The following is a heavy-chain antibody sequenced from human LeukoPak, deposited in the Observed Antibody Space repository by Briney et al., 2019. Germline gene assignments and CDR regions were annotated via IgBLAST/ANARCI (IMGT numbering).Heavy chain of an antibody. CDR3: ARVRSPFQYLGFGP. D-gene: IGHD2/OR15-2a*01. V-gene: IGHV3-7*01. CDR2: IKQDGSEK. CDR1: GFTFSSCW. Sequence: GGSLRLSCAVSGFTFSSCWMTWVRQTPGKGLERVANIKQDGSEKNYVDSVKGRFSISRDNANNSLYLQMNSLRVEDTAVYYCARVRSPFQYLGFGPWGQGTLVTVSS. J-gene: IGHJ5*02.